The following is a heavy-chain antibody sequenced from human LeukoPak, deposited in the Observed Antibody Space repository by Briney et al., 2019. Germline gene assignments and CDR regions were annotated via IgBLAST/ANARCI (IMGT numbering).Heavy chain of an antibody. CDR2: IIPIFGTA. CDR1: GGTFSSYA. V-gene: IGHV1-69*01. Sequence: SVKVSCKASGGTFSSYAISWVRQAPGQGLEWMGGIIPIFGTANYAQKFQGRVTITADESTSTAYMELSSLRSEDTAVYYCARGSTIVVVPAAENPYYMDVWGKGTTVTVSS. CDR3: ARGSTIVVVPAAENPYYMDV. J-gene: IGHJ6*03. D-gene: IGHD2-2*01.